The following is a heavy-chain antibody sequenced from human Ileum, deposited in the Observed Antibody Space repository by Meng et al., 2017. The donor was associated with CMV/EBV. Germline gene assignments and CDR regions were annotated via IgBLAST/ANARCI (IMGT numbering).Heavy chain of an antibody. CDR2: IYYSGRN. V-gene: IGHV4-31*03. J-gene: IGHJ5*02. D-gene: IGHD4-17*01. Sequence: TVSGGSLSSGGNNWRWIRQDPGKGLEWIGYIYYSGRNYYNPSLKSRVTISVDTSKNQFSLKLSSVTAADTAVYYCARVSTVTTWFDPWGQGTLVTVSS. CDR1: GGSLSSGGNN. CDR3: ARVSTVTTWFDP.